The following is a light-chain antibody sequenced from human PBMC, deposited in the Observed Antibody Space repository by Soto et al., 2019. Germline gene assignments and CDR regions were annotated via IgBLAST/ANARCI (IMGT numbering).Light chain of an antibody. CDR1: QSVSSN. Sequence: EIVMTQSPATLSVSPGERATLSCRASQSVSSNLAWYQQKPGQAPRLLIYGASTRATGIPARVSGSGSGTDFTLTSSGLQCEDFAVYYCQQYNNWPPMAFGQGTNVEIE. J-gene: IGKJ1*01. CDR2: GAS. CDR3: QQYNNWPPMA. V-gene: IGKV3-15*01.